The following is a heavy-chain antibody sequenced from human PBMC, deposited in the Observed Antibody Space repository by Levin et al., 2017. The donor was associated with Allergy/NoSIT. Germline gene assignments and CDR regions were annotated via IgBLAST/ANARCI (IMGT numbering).Heavy chain of an antibody. J-gene: IGHJ4*02. V-gene: IGHV4-30-2*01. CDR2: IYHSGST. Sequence: SETLSLTCAVSGGSISSGGYSWSWIRQPPGTGLEWIGYIYHSGSTYYNPSLKSRVTIAVDRSKNQFSLKLSSVTAADTAVYYCARSYGSGSYSGLDYWGQGTLVTVSS. CDR3: ARSYGSGSYSGLDY. D-gene: IGHD3-10*01. CDR1: GGSISSGGYS.